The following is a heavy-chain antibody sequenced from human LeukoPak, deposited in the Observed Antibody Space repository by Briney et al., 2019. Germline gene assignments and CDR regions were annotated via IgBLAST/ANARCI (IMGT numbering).Heavy chain of an antibody. D-gene: IGHD3-10*01. CDR3: AMPPPRVRGVPN. V-gene: IGHV3-23*01. CDR2: ISGSGGST. CDR1: GFTFSSYA. Sequence: GGSLRLSCAGSGFTFSSYAMSWVRQAPGKGLEWVSAISGSGGSTYYADSVKGRFTISRDNSKNTLYLQMNSLRAEDTAVYYCAMPPPRVRGVPNWGQGTLVTVSS. J-gene: IGHJ4*02.